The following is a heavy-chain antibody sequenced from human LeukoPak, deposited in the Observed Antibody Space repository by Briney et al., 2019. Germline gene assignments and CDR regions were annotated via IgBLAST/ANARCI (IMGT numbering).Heavy chain of an antibody. V-gene: IGHV3-21*01. J-gene: IGHJ4*02. D-gene: IGHD3-3*01. CDR3: ARGGLGSDFWSGYHDY. CDR1: GFTFSSYS. Sequence: PGGSLRLSCAASGFTFSSYSMNWVRQAPGKGLEWVSSISSSSTYIYYADSVKGRFTISRDNAKNSLYLQMNSLRAEDTAVYCCARGGLGSDFWSGYHDYWGQGTLVTVSS. CDR2: ISSSSTYI.